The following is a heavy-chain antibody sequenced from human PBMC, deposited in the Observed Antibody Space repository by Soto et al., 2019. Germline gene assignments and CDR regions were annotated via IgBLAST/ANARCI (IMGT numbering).Heavy chain of an antibody. CDR3: ARTMVRGGRHYYYYGMDF. Sequence: EVQLVESGAGLVKPGGSLRLSCAASGFTFSSYSMNWVRQAPGKGLECVSSISSSSSYIYYADSVKGRFTISRDNAENSLYLQKSILRAEATAVYYFARTMVRGGRHYYYYGMDFWGQGTTVTVSS. CDR1: GFTFSSYS. CDR2: ISSSSSYI. J-gene: IGHJ6*02. V-gene: IGHV3-21*01. D-gene: IGHD3-10*01.